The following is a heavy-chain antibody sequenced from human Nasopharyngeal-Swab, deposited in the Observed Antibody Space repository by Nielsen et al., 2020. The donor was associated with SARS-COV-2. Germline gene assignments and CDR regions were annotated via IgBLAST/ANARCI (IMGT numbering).Heavy chain of an antibody. CDR3: ARDGLDYDFWSAYFMDV. V-gene: IGHV3-21*01. CDR2: ISSSSSYI. Sequence: GGSLRLSCAASGFTFSSYGMNWVRQAPGKGLEWVSSISSSSSYIYYADSVKGRFTISRDNAKNSLYLQMNSLRAEDTAVYYCARDGLDYDFWSAYFMDVWGQGTTVTVSS. J-gene: IGHJ6*02. CDR1: GFTFSSYG. D-gene: IGHD3-3*01.